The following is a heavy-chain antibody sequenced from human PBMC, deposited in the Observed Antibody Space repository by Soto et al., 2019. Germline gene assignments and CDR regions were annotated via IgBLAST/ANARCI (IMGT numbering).Heavy chain of an antibody. CDR2: IYYSGCT. Sequence: QVQLQESGPGLVKPSQTLSLTCTVSGGSISSGGYYWSWIRQHPGKGLEWIGYIYYSGCTYYNPSLKSRVTISVDTSKNQFSLKLSSVTAADTAVYYCARSVSSGYYYAYFDLWGRGTLVTVSS. D-gene: IGHD3-22*01. CDR1: GGSISSGGYY. V-gene: IGHV4-31*03. J-gene: IGHJ2*01. CDR3: ARSVSSGYYYAYFDL.